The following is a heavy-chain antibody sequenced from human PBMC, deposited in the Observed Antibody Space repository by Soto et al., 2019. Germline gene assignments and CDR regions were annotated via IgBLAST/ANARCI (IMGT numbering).Heavy chain of an antibody. V-gene: IGHV1-2*02. J-gene: IGHJ3*02. CDR1: GYTFTGYY. CDR3: ARDSEDSSGFDAFDI. CDR2: INPNSGGT. D-gene: IGHD3-22*01. Sequence: QVQLVQSGAEVKKPGASVKVSCKASGYTFTGYYMHWVRQAPGQGLEWMGWINPNSGGTNYAQKFQGRVTMTRDTSISTAYMELSRLRSDDTAVYYCARDSEDSSGFDAFDIWGQGTMVTVSS.